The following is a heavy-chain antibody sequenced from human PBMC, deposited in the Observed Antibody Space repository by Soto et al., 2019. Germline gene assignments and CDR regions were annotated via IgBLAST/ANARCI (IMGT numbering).Heavy chain of an antibody. CDR2: ISHDGRNE. V-gene: IGHV3-30*18. CDR3: AKDRGYDTMVRGVIAYGMGV. J-gene: IGHJ6*02. D-gene: IGHD3-10*01. CDR1: GFTFSSYG. Sequence: QVQLVESGGGVVQPGRSLRLSCAASGFTFSSYGMHWVRQAPGKGLEWVAVISHDGRNEYYADSVTGRLTISRDNTKNTLYLQMSSVRGEDTAIYYCAKDRGYDTMVRGVIAYGMGVWGQGTTVTVSS.